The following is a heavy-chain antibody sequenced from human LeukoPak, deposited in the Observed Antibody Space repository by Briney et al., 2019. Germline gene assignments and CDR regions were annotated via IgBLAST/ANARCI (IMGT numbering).Heavy chain of an antibody. CDR3: ARERAGTMVRGVIYYYYYMDV. Sequence: PTETLSLTCTVSGGSISSGGYYWSWIRQLPGKGLEWIGYIYYSGSTYYNPSLKSRATISVDTSKNQFSLKLSSVTAADTAVYYCARERAGTMVRGVIYYYYYMDVWGKGTTVTVSS. D-gene: IGHD3-10*01. V-gene: IGHV4-31*03. J-gene: IGHJ6*03. CDR2: IYYSGST. CDR1: GGSISSGGYY.